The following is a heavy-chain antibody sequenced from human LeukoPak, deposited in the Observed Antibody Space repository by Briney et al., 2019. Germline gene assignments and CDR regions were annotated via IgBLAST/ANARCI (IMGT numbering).Heavy chain of an antibody. CDR1: GFTFSSYA. CDR3: AKDSRIEAAHYFDY. CDR2: ISGSGGST. J-gene: IGHJ4*02. V-gene: IGHV3-23*01. D-gene: IGHD6-13*01. Sequence: PGGSLRLSCAASGFTFSSYAMSWVRQAPGEGLEWVSAISGSGGSTYYADSVKGRFTISRDNYKNTLYLQMNSLRAEETAVYYCAKDSRIEAAHYFDYWGQGTLVTVSS.